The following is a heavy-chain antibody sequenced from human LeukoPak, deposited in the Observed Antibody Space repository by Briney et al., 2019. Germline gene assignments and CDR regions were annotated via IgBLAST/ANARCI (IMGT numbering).Heavy chain of an antibody. J-gene: IGHJ6*03. CDR2: VTANGRNT. D-gene: IGHD2-2*01. Sequence: GGSLRLSCAASGFTFDFYAMSWVRQAPGKGLEWVSTVTANGRNTYYADSVKGRFSISRDNSRDSLYLQMSSLRVGDSAVYYCAKDLWSSTSGYYYYMDVWGKGTTVTVSS. CDR3: AKDLWSSTSGYYYYMDV. CDR1: GFTFDFYA. V-gene: IGHV3-23*01.